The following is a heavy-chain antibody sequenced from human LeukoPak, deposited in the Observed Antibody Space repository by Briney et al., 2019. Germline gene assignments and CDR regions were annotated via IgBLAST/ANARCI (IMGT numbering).Heavy chain of an antibody. J-gene: IGHJ5*02. D-gene: IGHD6-13*01. V-gene: IGHV4-61*02. Sequence: SETLSLTCTVSGGSISSGSYYLSWIRQPAGKGLEWIGRIYTSGSTNYNPSLKSRVTISVDTSKNQFSLKLSSVTAADTAVYYCARQQLVPYNWFDPWGQGTLVTVSS. CDR1: GGSISSGSYY. CDR2: IYTSGST. CDR3: ARQQLVPYNWFDP.